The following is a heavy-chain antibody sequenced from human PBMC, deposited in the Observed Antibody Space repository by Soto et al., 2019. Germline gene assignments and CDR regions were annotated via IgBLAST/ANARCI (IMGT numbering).Heavy chain of an antibody. D-gene: IGHD3-22*01. V-gene: IGHV3-23*01. J-gene: IGHJ3*02. Sequence: GESLKISCAASGFTFSSYAMSWVRQAPGKGLEWVSAISGSGGSTYYADSVKGRFTISRDNSKNTLYLQMNSLRAEDTAVYYCAKVSSYYYDSSGYYYDRSDAFDIWGQGTMVTVSS. CDR3: AKVSSYYYDSSGYYYDRSDAFDI. CDR1: GFTFSSYA. CDR2: ISGSGGST.